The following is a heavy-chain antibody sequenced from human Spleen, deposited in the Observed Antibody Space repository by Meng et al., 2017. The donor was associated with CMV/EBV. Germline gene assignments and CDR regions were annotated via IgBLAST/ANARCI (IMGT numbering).Heavy chain of an antibody. CDR3: ARGRQLGSNWVDP. Sequence: AVTESCKASGGTFSSYTISWVRQATGQGLEWMGWMNPNSGNTGYAQKFQGRVTMTRNTSISTAYMELSSLRSENTAVYYCARGRQLGSNWVDPWGQGTLVTVSS. CDR1: GGTFSSYT. V-gene: IGHV1-8*02. CDR2: MNPNSGNT. D-gene: IGHD7-27*01. J-gene: IGHJ5*02.